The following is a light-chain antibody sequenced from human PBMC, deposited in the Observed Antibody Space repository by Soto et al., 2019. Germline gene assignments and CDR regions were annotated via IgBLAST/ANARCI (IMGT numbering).Light chain of an antibody. Sequence: IQVSQATYTLSASVGDRVTITCRASQSISTLLAWYQQKPGKAPKVVIFDASTLETGVPSRFSGSGSGTDFTLTVSSLQPDDFATYYCQQYHSHSVTFGQGTRLAI. J-gene: IGKJ5*01. CDR2: DAS. CDR3: QQYHSHSVT. CDR1: QSISTL. V-gene: IGKV1-5*01.